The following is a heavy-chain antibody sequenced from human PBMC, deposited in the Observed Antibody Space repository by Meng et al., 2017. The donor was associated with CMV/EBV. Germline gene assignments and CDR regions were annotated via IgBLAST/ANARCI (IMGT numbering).Heavy chain of an antibody. CDR2: MNPNSGNT. Sequence: ASVKVSCKASGYTFTSYDINWVRQATGQGLEWMGWMNPNSGNTGYAQEFQGRVTITRNTSISTAYMELSSLRSEDTAVYYCARSLGARRTGIAAAGFDYWGQGTLVTVSS. V-gene: IGHV1-8*03. D-gene: IGHD6-13*01. CDR3: ARSLGARRTGIAAAGFDY. CDR1: GYTFTSYD. J-gene: IGHJ4*02.